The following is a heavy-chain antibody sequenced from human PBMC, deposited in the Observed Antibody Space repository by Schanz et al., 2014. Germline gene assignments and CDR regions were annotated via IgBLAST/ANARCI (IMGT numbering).Heavy chain of an antibody. V-gene: IGHV3-7*01. J-gene: IGHJ4*02. CDR3: ARDKGGYYPFNY. CDR1: GFTFSTYW. D-gene: IGHD3-3*01. CDR2: IKQDESER. Sequence: EVQLVESGGGLVQPGGSLRLSCAASGFTFSTYWMSWVRQAPGKGLEWVANIKQDESERSYVDSVKGRFTISRDNAKNSLYLQRNSLRAEDTAVYYCARDKGGYYPFNYWGQGTLVTVSS.